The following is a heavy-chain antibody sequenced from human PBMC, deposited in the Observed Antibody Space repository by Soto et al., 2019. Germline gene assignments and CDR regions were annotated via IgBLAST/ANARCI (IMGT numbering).Heavy chain of an antibody. CDR3: AKGSRLGFGSGYSAFDY. CDR2: ISGSGGST. D-gene: IGHD3-3*01. CDR1: GFTFSSYA. Sequence: EVQLLESGGGLVQPGGSLRLSCAASGFTFSSYAMSWVRQAPGKGLEWVAAISGSGGSTYYADSVKGRFTISRDNSKNTLYMQMNSLRAEDTAVYYCAKGSRLGFGSGYSAFDYWGQGTLVTVSS. J-gene: IGHJ4*02. V-gene: IGHV3-23*01.